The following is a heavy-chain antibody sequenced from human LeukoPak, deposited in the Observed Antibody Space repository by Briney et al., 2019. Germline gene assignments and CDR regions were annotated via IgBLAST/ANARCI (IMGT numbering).Heavy chain of an antibody. Sequence: QPGVSLRLSCAASGFTFSSYWMTWVRQAPGKGLEWVANIKQDGSEKYYMDSVKGRFTISRDNAKNSLYLQMNSLRAEDAAVYYFARVRFGDYWGQGTLVNVSS. D-gene: IGHD3-10*01. CDR3: ARVRFGDY. J-gene: IGHJ4*02. V-gene: IGHV3-7*01. CDR2: IKQDGSEK. CDR1: GFTFSSYW.